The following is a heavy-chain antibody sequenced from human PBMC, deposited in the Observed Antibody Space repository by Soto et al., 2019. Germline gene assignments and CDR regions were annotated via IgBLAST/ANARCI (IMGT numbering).Heavy chain of an antibody. V-gene: IGHV4-39*07. CDR1: GGSISSSSYY. CDR3: ARSYGSGNYYGVPSNWFDP. Sequence: PSETLSLTYTVSGGSISSSSYYWGWIRQPQGKGLEWIGSIYYSGSTYYNPSLESRVTISLDSSKNHFSLKLSSVTAADTAVYYCARSYGSGNYYGVPSNWFDPWGQGILVTVSS. CDR2: IYYSGST. J-gene: IGHJ5*02. D-gene: IGHD3-10*01.